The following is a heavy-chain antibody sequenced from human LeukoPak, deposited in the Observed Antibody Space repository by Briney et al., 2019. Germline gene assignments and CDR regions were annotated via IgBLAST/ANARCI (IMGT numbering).Heavy chain of an antibody. CDR1: GGSFSGYY. CDR2: INHSGST. CDR3: ARSIRGGDSRY. D-gene: IGHD2-21*02. V-gene: IGHV4-34*01. Sequence: SETLSLTCAVYGGSFSGYYWSWIRQPPGKGLEWIGEINHSGSTNYNPSLKSRVTISVDTSKNQFSLKLSSVTAADTAVYYCARSIRGGDSRYWGQGTLVTVSS. J-gene: IGHJ4*02.